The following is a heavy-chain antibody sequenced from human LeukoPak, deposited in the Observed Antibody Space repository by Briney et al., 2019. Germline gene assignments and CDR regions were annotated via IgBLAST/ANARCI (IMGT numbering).Heavy chain of an antibody. CDR2: IRNKTCNYAT. D-gene: IGHD2-2*01. J-gene: IGHJ4*02. V-gene: IGHV3-73*01. CDR3: ARGSLSYCHTPRCYYFQN. CDR1: GFTFSGSA. Sequence: GGSLRLSCAASGFTFSGSAIHWVRQASGKGLEWVGRIRNKTCNYATTYAASVRGRFTISRDNSKNTLYLQMNSLRAEDAAVYYCARGSLSYCHTPRCYYFQNWGQGTLVTVSS.